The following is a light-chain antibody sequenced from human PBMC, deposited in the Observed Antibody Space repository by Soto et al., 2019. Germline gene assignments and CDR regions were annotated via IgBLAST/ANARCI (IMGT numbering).Light chain of an antibody. CDR1: QSVSNNY. V-gene: IGKV3-20*01. CDR2: GTS. CDR3: QHYGSSPRT. Sequence: EIVFTQSPGTLSLSPGERSTLSGSSSQSVSNNYLAWYQQKPGQAPRLLIYGTSSRATGIPDRFSGSGSGTDFTLTISRLEPEDFALYYCQHYGSSPRTFGQGTKVDIK. J-gene: IGKJ1*01.